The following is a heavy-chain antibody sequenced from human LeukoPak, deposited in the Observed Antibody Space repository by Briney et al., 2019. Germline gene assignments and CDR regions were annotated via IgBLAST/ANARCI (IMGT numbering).Heavy chain of an antibody. Sequence: LETLSLTCTVSGGSISSYYWSWIRQPPGKGLEWIGYIYYSGSTNYNPSLKSRVTISVDTSKNQFSLKLSSVSAADTAVYYCARVSSIAVAVDYWGQGTLVTVSS. V-gene: IGHV4-59*01. CDR3: ARVSSIAVAVDY. D-gene: IGHD6-19*01. CDR2: IYYSGST. CDR1: GGSISSYY. J-gene: IGHJ4*02.